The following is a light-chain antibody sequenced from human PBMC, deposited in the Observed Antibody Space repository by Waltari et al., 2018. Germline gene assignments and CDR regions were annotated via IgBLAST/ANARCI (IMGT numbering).Light chain of an antibody. CDR3: ATWDDSLNGRV. V-gene: IGLV1-44*01. J-gene: IGLJ3*02. Sequence: QSVLTQPPSASGTPGQGVTISCSGSNPNIGSNTVRWYQQFPGTAPRLLMHTDNQRPSGVPDRFSGSKSGTSASLAISGLQSEDEAHYFCATWDDSLNGRVFGGGTKVTVL. CDR2: TDN. CDR1: NPNIGSNT.